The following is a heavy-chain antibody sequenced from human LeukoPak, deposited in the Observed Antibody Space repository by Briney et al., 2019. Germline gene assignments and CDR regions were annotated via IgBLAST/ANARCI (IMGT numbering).Heavy chain of an antibody. V-gene: IGHV3-21*01. CDR1: GFTFSSYS. CDR3: ARARDGYNVDAFDI. D-gene: IGHD5-24*01. CDR2: ISSSSSYI. J-gene: IGHJ3*02. Sequence: PGGSLRLSCAASGFTFSSYSMNWVRQAPGKGLEWVSSISSSSSYIYYADSVKGRFTISRDNAKNSLYLQMNSLRAEDTAVYYCARARDGYNVDAFDIWGQGTMVTVSS.